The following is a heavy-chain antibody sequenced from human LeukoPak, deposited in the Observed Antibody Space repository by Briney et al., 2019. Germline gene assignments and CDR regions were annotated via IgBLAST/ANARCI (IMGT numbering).Heavy chain of an antibody. D-gene: IGHD7-27*01. CDR2: VHRDGYT. J-gene: IGHJ5*02. CDR3: ARQNWGILWFDP. CDR1: GASITYY. Sequence: SETLSLTCAVSGASITYYYSWVRQFPGKGLEWIGEVHRDGYTNYNPSLQSRVTISVDTSKKQFSLNLSSVTAADTAVYYCARQNWGILWFDPWGQGTLVTVSS. V-gene: IGHV4-4*02.